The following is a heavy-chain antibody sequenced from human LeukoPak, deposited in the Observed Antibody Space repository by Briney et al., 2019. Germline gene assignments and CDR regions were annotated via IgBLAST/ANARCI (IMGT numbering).Heavy chain of an antibody. CDR3: ARDMVRGRNSYYFDY. J-gene: IGHJ4*02. CDR1: GFTFSSYD. CDR2: IGTAGDT. Sequence: GGSLRLSCAASGFTFSSYDMHWVRQATGKCLEWVSAIGTAGDTYYPGSVKGRFTISRENAKNSLYLQMNSLRAGDTAVYYCARDMVRGRNSYYFDYWGQGTLVTVSS. D-gene: IGHD3-10*01. V-gene: IGHV3-13*01.